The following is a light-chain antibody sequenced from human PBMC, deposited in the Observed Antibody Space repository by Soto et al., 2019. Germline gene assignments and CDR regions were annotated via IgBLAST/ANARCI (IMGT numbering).Light chain of an antibody. V-gene: IGLV2-14*01. CDR2: EVS. Sequence: QSALTQPASXSXSPGQSXTIXCXXSSSDIGXXXYVSWYQHHPGQAPKLMIYEVSNRPSGVXNRFSGSKSGNTASLTISGLXAEDEADYYCLSYTRSNTRVFGGGTKVTVL. J-gene: IGLJ2*01. CDR1: SSDIGXXXY. CDR3: LSYTRSNTRV.